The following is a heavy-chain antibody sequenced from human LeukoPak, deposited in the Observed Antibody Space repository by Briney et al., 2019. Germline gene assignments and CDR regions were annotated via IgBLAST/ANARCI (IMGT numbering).Heavy chain of an antibody. CDR3: AKVAYSSNIPQH. CDR1: GFTFSGSA. J-gene: IGHJ1*01. V-gene: IGHV3-23*01. D-gene: IGHD6-19*01. Sequence: GGSLRLSCAASGFTFSGSAMSWVRQAPGKGLEWVSSISGSGGSTYYADSVKGRFTISRDNSKNTQYLQMNSLRAEDTAVYYCAKVAYSSNIPQHWGQGTLVTVSS. CDR2: ISGSGGST.